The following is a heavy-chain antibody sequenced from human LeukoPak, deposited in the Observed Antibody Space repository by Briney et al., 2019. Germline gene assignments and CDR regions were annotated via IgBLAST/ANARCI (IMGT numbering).Heavy chain of an antibody. Sequence: PSETLSLTCTVSGGSISSYYRSWIRQPPGKGLEWIGYIYYSGSTNYNPSLKSRVTISVDTSKNQFSLKLSSVTAADTAVYYCASYPGYGDYGHNWFDPWGQGTLLTVSS. V-gene: IGHV4-59*08. D-gene: IGHD4-17*01. J-gene: IGHJ5*02. CDR2: IYYSGST. CDR3: ASYPGYGDYGHNWFDP. CDR1: GGSISSYY.